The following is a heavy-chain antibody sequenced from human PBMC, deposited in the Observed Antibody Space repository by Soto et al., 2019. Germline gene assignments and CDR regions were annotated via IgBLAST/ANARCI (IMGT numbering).Heavy chain of an antibody. D-gene: IGHD3-10*01. V-gene: IGHV1-69*01. CDR2: SIPLFGTT. J-gene: IGHJ6*02. CDR3: VAELDFGKLSVV. Sequence: QVQLVQSGVEVKKPGSSVMVSCKSSGDTFKNSVISWVRQAPGQGLEWMGGSIPLFGTTDYAKKFQGRLTITTDESTTTAYMEVSRLTSEDKSVYYCVAELDFGKLSVVWGQGTTVIVSS. CDR1: GDTFKNSV.